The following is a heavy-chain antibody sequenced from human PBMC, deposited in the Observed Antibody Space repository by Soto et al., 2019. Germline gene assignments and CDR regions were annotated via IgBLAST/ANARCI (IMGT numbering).Heavy chain of an antibody. V-gene: IGHV1-8*02. D-gene: IGHD3-3*01. CDR1: GYTFTSYY. J-gene: IGHJ6*03. CDR2: INPNSGNT. Sequence: GASVKVSCKSSGYTFTSYYMHWVRQAPGQGLEWMGIINPNSGNTGYAQKFQGRVTMTRNTSISTAYMELSSLRSEDTAVYYCARRTIFGYVDRGYYYMDVWGKGTTVTVSS. CDR3: ARRTIFGYVDRGYYYMDV.